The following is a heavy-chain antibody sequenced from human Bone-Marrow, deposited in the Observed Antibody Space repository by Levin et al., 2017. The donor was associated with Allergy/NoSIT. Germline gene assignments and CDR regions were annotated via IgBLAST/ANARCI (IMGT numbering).Heavy chain of an antibody. J-gene: IGHJ4*02. CDR2: IKSKTDGGTV. CDR3: TTYSSSWYYFDY. CDR1: GITFSNAW. D-gene: IGHD6-13*01. V-gene: IGHV3-15*01. Sequence: GGSLRLSCVASGITFSNAWLSWSRQSPGKGLEWVGRIKSKTDGGTVEYAAPVKGRFTISRDDSKNTLYLQMNSLQTEDTAVYFCTTYSSSWYYFDYWGQGTLVTVSS.